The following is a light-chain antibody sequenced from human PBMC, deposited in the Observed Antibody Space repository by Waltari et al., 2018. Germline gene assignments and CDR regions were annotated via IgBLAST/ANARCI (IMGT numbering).Light chain of an antibody. J-gene: IGLJ3*02. CDR3: QVWDDSTAQGV. V-gene: IGLV3-21*04. CDR2: YND. CDR1: NIGSKS. Sequence: SDVLTQTPSVSVAPGTTATITCGSQNIGSKSVHWYQQKAGQAPVLVIYYNDDRPSGIPARFTGSNSGNTATLTIRRVEAGDEADYYCQVWDDSTAQGVFGGGTTLTVL.